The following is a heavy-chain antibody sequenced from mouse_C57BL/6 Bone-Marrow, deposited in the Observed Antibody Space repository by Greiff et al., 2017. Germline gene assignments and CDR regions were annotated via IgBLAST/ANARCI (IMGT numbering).Heavy chain of an antibody. D-gene: IGHD1-1*01. Sequence: EVKLMESGGGLVKPGGSLKLSCAASGFTFSSYAMSWVRQTPEKRLEWVATISDGGSYTYYPDNVKGRFTISRDNAKNNLYLQMSHLKSEDTAMYYWARDPSYYGSRGFAYWGQGTLVTVSA. CDR2: ISDGGSYT. CDR1: GFTFSSYA. J-gene: IGHJ3*01. V-gene: IGHV5-4*01. CDR3: ARDPSYYGSRGFAY.